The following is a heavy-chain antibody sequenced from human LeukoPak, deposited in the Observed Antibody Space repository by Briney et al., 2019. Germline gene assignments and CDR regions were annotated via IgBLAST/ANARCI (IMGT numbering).Heavy chain of an antibody. CDR3: ARELGAVASMIKLLGPNWFDP. J-gene: IGHJ5*02. CDR1: GYTFTDYY. D-gene: IGHD2-15*01. Sequence: GASVKVSCKASGYTFTDYYVHWVRQAPGQGLEWMGWINPNSGGTNYAQKFQGRVTMTRDTSISTIYMELSRLRSDDTAVYYCARELGAVASMIKLLGPNWFDPWGQGTLVTVSS. V-gene: IGHV1-2*02. CDR2: INPNSGGT.